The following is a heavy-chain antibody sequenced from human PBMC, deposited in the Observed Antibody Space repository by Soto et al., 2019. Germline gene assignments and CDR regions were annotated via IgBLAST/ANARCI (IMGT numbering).Heavy chain of an antibody. J-gene: IGHJ4*02. V-gene: IGHV2-26*01. Sequence: QVTLKESGPVLVKPTETLTLTCTVSGFSLSNARMGVSWIRQPPGKALEWLAHIFSNDEKSYSTSLKSRLTISKDTSKSQVVLTMTNMDPVDTATYYCARIRRYSSGWYPTYYFDYWGQGTLVTVSS. CDR1: GFSLSNARMG. CDR3: ARIRRYSSGWYPTYYFDY. D-gene: IGHD6-19*01. CDR2: IFSNDEK.